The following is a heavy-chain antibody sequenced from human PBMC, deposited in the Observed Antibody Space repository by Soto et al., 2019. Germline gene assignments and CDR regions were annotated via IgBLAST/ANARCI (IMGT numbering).Heavy chain of an antibody. J-gene: IGHJ4*02. D-gene: IGHD3-3*01. V-gene: IGHV4-34*01. CDR2: INHSGST. CDR1: GGSLSGYY. CDR3: ARGDFAWEPSTDY. Sequence: QVQLQQWGAGLLKPSETLSLTCAVYGGSLSGYYWSWIRQPPGKGLEWIGEINHSGSTNYSPSLKSRVTILVDTSKNQFSLQLSSVTAAHTAMYYCARGDFAWEPSTDYWGQGTLVTVSS.